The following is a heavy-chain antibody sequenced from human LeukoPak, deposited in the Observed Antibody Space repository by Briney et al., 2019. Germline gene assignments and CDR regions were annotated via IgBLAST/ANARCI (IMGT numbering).Heavy chain of an antibody. J-gene: IGHJ4*02. CDR2: IYSGGST. CDR3: AREGYDSSGYYDY. D-gene: IGHD3-22*01. CDR1: GFTFSDHY. Sequence: PGGSLRLSCVASGFTFSDHYMDWVRQAPGKGLEWVSVIYSGGSTYYADSVKGRFTISRDNSKNTLYLQMNSLRAEDTAVYYCAREGYDSSGYYDYWGQGTLVTVSS. V-gene: IGHV3-53*01.